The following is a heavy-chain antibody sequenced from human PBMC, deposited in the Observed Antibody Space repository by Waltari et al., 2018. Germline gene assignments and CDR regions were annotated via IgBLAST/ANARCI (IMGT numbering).Heavy chain of an antibody. CDR1: GFTFRSST. D-gene: IGHD6-13*01. J-gene: IGHJ4*02. CDR2: ISSSSSTI. Sequence: EVQLVESGGGLVQPGGSLRLSCAASGFTFRSSTMTWVRQAPGKGLEWVSYISSSSSTIYYADSVKGRFTISRDNAKNSLYLQMNSLRAEDTAVYYCVVGIAAAGFDYWGQGTLVTVSS. V-gene: IGHV3-48*01. CDR3: VVGIAAAGFDY.